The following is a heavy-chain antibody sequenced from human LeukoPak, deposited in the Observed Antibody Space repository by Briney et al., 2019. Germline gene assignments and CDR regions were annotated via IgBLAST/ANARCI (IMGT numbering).Heavy chain of an antibody. CDR2: IIPIFGTA. Sequence: ASVKVSCKASGGTFSSYAISWVRQAPGQGLEWMGGIIPIFGTANYAQKFQGRVTITTDESTSTAYMELSSLRSEDTAVYYCARTYYYDSSGYYEYDYWGRGTLVTVSS. V-gene: IGHV1-69*05. J-gene: IGHJ4*02. CDR3: ARTYYYDSSGYYEYDY. D-gene: IGHD3-22*01. CDR1: GGTFSSYA.